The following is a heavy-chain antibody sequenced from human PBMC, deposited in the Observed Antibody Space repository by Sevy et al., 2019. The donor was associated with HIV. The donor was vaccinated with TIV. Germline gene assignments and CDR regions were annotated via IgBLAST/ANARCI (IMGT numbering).Heavy chain of an antibody. Sequence: GGSLRLSCVASGFTFRSYAMSWVRQAPGKGLEWVAAISGRGGSTYYADFVKGRFTISRDNSKNTLYLQMNSLRGEDTAVYFCAKDPRSTSNTYYYYGMDVWGQGTTVTVSS. V-gene: IGHV3-23*01. CDR1: GFTFRSYA. CDR2: ISGRGGST. D-gene: IGHD1-26*01. CDR3: AKDPRSTSNTYYYYGMDV. J-gene: IGHJ6*02.